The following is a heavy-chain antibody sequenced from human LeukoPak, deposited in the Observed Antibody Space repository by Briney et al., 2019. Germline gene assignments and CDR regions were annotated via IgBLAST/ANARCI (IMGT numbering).Heavy chain of an antibody. D-gene: IGHD6-19*01. V-gene: IGHV3-9*01. CDR2: ISWNSGSI. CDR3: AKGPRGWYEVYFDY. CDR1: GFTFDDYA. Sequence: TGGSLRLSCAASGFTFDDYAMHWVRQAPGKGLEWVSGISWNSGSIGYADSVEGRFTISRDNAKNSLYLQMNSLRAEDTALYYCAKGPRGWYEVYFDYWGRGTLVTVSS. J-gene: IGHJ4*02.